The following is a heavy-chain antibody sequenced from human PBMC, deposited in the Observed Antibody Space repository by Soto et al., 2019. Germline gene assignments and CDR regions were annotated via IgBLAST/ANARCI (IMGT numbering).Heavy chain of an antibody. V-gene: IGHV1-69*13. J-gene: IGHJ4*02. CDR2: IIPIFGTA. CDR1: GGTFSSYA. CDR3: ARVTVAGTSMYYFDY. Sequence: SVKVSCKASGGTFSSYAISWVRQAPGQGLEWMGGIIPIFGTANYAQKLQGRVTITADESTSTAYMELSSLRSEDTAVYYCARVTVAGTSMYYFDYWGQGTLVTVSS. D-gene: IGHD6-19*01.